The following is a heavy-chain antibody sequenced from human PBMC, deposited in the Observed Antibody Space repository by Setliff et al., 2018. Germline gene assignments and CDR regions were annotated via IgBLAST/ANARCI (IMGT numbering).Heavy chain of an antibody. CDR1: GFTFSSYS. J-gene: IGHJ6*02. D-gene: IGHD6-13*01. V-gene: IGHV3-48*01. Sequence: GGSLRLSCAASGFTFSSYSINWVRQAPGKGLEWVSYISSSSSTIYYADSVKGRFTISRDKSKNTLYLQMNSLRAEDTAVYYCARMYSSSWYGDYYYGMDDWGQGTTVTVSS. CDR2: ISSSSSTI. CDR3: ARMYSSSWYGDYYYGMDD.